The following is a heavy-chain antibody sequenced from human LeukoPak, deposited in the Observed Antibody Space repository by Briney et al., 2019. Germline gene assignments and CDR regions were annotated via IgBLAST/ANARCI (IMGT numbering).Heavy chain of an antibody. V-gene: IGHV3-53*01. CDR2: IYSGGST. CDR3: ARVDSMKDAFDI. Sequence: GGSLRLSCAASGFTVSSNYMSWVRQAPGKGLEWVSVIYSGGSTYYADSVKGRFTISRDNSKNTLYLQMNSLRAEDTAVYYCARVDSMKDAFDIWGQGTMVTVSS. D-gene: IGHD3-3*01. CDR1: GFTVSSNY. J-gene: IGHJ3*02.